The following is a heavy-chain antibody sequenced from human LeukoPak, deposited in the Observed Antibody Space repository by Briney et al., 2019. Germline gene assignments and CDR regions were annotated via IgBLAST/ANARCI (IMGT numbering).Heavy chain of an antibody. CDR2: IIPIFGTA. D-gene: IGHD2-15*01. CDR1: GGTFSSYA. V-gene: IGHV1-69*13. J-gene: IGHJ4*02. CDR3: ARALVVAADHPFDY. Sequence: ASVKVSCKASGGTFSSYAISWVRQAPGQGLEWMGGIIPIFGTANYAQKFQGRVTITADESTSTAYMELSSLRSEDTAVYHCARALVVAADHPFDYWGQGTLVTVSS.